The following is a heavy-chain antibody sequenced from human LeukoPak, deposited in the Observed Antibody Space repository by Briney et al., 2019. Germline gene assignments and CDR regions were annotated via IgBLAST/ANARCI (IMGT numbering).Heavy chain of an antibody. CDR3: ARLYNNGSAAFDI. J-gene: IGHJ3*02. CDR1: GGSISSYY. V-gene: IGHV4-59*08. CDR2: MYYSGST. Sequence: PSETLSLTCTVSGGSISSYYWSWIRQPPGKGLEWIGHMYYSGSTYYSPSLKSRVTISLGTSKTHFSLKLSSVTAADTAVYYCARLYNNGSAAFDIWGQGTMVTASS. D-gene: IGHD2-8*01.